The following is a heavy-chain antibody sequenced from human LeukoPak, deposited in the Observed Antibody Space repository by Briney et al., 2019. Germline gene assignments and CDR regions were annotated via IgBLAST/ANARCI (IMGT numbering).Heavy chain of an antibody. V-gene: IGHV4-34*01. CDR3: ARGISYYGGKRYYFDY. CDR2: INHSGST. J-gene: IGHJ4*02. D-gene: IGHD4-23*01. Sequence: SETLSLTCAVYGGSFSGYYWNWIRQPPGKGLEWIGEINHSGSTNYNPSLKSRVTISVDTSKNQFSLKLSSVTAADTAVYYCARGISYYGGKRYYFDYWGQGTLVTVSS. CDR1: GGSFSGYY.